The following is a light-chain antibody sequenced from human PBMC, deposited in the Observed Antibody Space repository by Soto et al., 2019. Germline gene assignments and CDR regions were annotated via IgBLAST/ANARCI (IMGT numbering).Light chain of an antibody. CDR2: DVS. CDR1: ISDVGDYNY. V-gene: IGLV2-14*01. CDR3: SSYTSSSTLGV. J-gene: IGLJ2*01. Sequence: QSVLTQPASVSGSPGQSITISCTGTISDVGDYNYVSWYQQHPGKAPKLMIYDVSNQPSGVSNRFSGSKSGNTASLTISGVQAEDEADYYCSSYTSSSTLGVFGGGTKLTVL.